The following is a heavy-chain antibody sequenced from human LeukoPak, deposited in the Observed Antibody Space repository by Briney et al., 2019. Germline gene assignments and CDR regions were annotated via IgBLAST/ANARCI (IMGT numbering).Heavy chain of an antibody. J-gene: IGHJ4*02. CDR2: IYYTGST. CDR3: ARRGGSGRSFDY. V-gene: IGHV4-61*01. D-gene: IGHD3-10*01. Sequence: PSETLSLTCTVSGGSFSSGTYYWSWIRQPPGKGLEWIGYIYYTGSTNYNPSLKSRLTISVDTSKNQFSLKLSSVTAADTAVYYCARRGGSGRSFDYWGQGTLVAASS. CDR1: GGSFSSGTYY.